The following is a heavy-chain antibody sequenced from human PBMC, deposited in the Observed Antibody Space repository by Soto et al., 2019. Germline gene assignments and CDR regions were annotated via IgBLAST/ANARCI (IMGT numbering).Heavy chain of an antibody. CDR3: ARDSEKSREMATISNDY. J-gene: IGHJ4*02. D-gene: IGHD5-12*01. CDR2: INPSGGST. CDR1: GYTFTSYY. V-gene: IGHV1-46*01. Sequence: ASVKVSCKASGYTFTSYYMHWVRQAPGQGLEWMGIINPSGGSTSYAQKFQGRVTMTRDTSTSTVYMELSSLRSEDTAVYYCARDSEKSREMATISNDYWGQGTLVTVSS.